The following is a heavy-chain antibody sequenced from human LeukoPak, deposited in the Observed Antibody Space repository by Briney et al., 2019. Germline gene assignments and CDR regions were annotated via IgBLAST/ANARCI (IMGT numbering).Heavy chain of an antibody. CDR3: ARDNGYYSDSRDPFDI. CDR1: GFTFKLYW. V-gene: IGHV3-74*01. J-gene: IGHJ3*02. Sequence: PGGSLRLSCAASGFTFKLYWMHWVRQVPGKRPVWVSRINDDGSDTIYADSVRGRFTISRDDAKNTLYLQMNSLRVEDTAVYFCARDNGYYSDSRDPFDIWGQGTMVTVSS. CDR2: INDDGSDT. D-gene: IGHD3-22*01.